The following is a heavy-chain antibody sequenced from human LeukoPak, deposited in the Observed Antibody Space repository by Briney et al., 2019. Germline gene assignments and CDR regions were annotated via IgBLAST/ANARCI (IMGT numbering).Heavy chain of an antibody. CDR3: AKNLGYCSSTSCYTFYYYGMDV. CDR1: GFIFSSYA. Sequence: PGGSLRLSCAASGFIFSSYAMSWVRQAPGKGLEWVSAISGSGGSTYYADSVKGRFTISRDNSKNTLYLQMNSLRAEDTAVYYCAKNLGYCSSTSCYTFYYYGMDVWGQGTTVTVSS. D-gene: IGHD2-2*02. V-gene: IGHV3-23*01. CDR2: ISGSGGST. J-gene: IGHJ6*02.